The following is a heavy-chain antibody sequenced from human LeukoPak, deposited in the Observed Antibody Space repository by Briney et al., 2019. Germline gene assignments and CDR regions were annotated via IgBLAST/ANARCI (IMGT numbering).Heavy chain of an antibody. J-gene: IGHJ4*02. CDR1: GYTFTGYY. Sequence: ASVKVSCKASGYTFTGYYMHWVRQAPGQGLEWMGWINPNTGDTNYAQNFQGRVTMTRDTSITTAHMELSSLRSDDTAVYYCARDSPAVSGRYNSWGQGTLVTVSS. CDR2: INPNTGDT. V-gene: IGHV1-2*02. D-gene: IGHD6-19*01. CDR3: ARDSPAVSGRYNS.